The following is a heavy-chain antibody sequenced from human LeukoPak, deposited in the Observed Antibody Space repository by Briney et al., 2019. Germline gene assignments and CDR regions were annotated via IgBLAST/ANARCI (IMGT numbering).Heavy chain of an antibody. Sequence: GGSLRLSCAASGFTFSSYAMSWVRQAPGKGLEWVSVISGSGGSTYYADSVKGRFTISRDNSKNTLYPQMNSLRAEDTAVYYCANSGSYYTWFDPWGQGTLVTVSS. CDR2: ISGSGGST. V-gene: IGHV3-23*01. J-gene: IGHJ5*02. CDR1: GFTFSSYA. D-gene: IGHD1-26*01. CDR3: ANSGSYYTWFDP.